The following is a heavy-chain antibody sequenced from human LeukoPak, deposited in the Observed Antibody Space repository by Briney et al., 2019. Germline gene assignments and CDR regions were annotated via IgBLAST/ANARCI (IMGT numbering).Heavy chain of an antibody. J-gene: IGHJ3*01. CDR3: ARKGLVAGSACDAFDL. D-gene: IGHD6-19*01. Sequence: GGSLRLSCAASGITFSTYAMSWVRQAAGKGPEWVSCISGNGAGTYYADSVKGRFTISRDNSKNTLYLQMNSLRAEDTGVYYCARKGLVAGSACDAFDLWGQGTMVTVSS. CDR2: ISGNGAGT. CDR1: GITFSTYA. V-gene: IGHV3-23*01.